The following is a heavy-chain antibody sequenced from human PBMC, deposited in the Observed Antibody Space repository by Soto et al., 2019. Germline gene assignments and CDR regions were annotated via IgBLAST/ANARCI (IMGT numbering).Heavy chain of an antibody. CDR2: ISAYNGNT. D-gene: IGHD1-20*01. CDR1: GYTFTSYG. CDR3: ARDAAIGMNDY. Sequence: QVQLVQSGAEVKKPGASVKVSCKPSGYTFTSYGISWVRQAPGQGLEWMGWISAYNGNTTYAQKLQGRGTMTTDTYASTDYMELGSLRSDDTAVYYCARDAAIGMNDYWGQGTLVTVSS. J-gene: IGHJ4*02. V-gene: IGHV1-18*01.